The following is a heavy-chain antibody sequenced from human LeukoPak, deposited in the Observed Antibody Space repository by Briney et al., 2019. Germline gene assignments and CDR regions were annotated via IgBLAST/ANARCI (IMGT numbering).Heavy chain of an antibody. V-gene: IGHV3-23*01. D-gene: IGHD1-1*01. CDR1: GFTFSNYA. CDR2: ITSGENT. CDR3: AKRLSSSGTWYYFDY. J-gene: IGHJ4*02. Sequence: GGSLRLSCAASGFTFSNYAMNWVRQAPGKGLEWVSTITSGENTYYADSVKGRFTISRDNSKNTLYLQMNSLRAEDTAVYYCAKRLSSSGTWYYFDYWGQGTLVTVSS.